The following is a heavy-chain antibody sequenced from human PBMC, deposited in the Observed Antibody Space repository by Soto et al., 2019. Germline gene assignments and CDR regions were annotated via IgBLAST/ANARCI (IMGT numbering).Heavy chain of an antibody. CDR3: AKATRGGAATLIRDY. D-gene: IGHD6-13*01. J-gene: IGHJ4*02. V-gene: IGHV3-23*01. CDR1: GFTFSIYA. Sequence: EVQLLESGGGLVQPGGSLRLSCAAAGFTFSIYAMSWVRQALGEGLEWVSALTGSGGSTYFADSVKGRFTISRDNYKNTLYLQMNSLRADDTAVYYCAKATRGGAATLIRDYWGQGTLVTVSS. CDR2: LTGSGGST.